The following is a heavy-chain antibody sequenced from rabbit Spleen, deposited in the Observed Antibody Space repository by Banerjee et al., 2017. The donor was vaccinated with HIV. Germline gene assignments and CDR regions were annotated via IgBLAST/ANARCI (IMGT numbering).Heavy chain of an antibody. D-gene: IGHD6-1*01. CDR3: ARDHYSYGWVGYREL. Sequence: QEQLEESGGDLVKPEGSLTLTCTASGFSFSSYYYMCWVRQAPGKGLEWIGCIDAGSSGSTYYASWVNGRFTISKTSSTTVTLQMTSLTAADTATYFCARDHYSYGWVGYRELWGQGTLVTVS. CDR2: IDAGSSGST. CDR1: GFSFSSYYY. V-gene: IGHV1S45*01. J-gene: IGHJ4*01.